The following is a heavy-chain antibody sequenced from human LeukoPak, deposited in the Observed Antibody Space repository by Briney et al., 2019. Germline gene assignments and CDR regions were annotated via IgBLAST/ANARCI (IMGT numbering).Heavy chain of an antibody. CDR1: GFTVSSNY. D-gene: IGHD6-19*01. Sequence: GGSLRLSCAAAGFTVSSNYMSWVRQAPGKGLEWVSVIYSGGGTYYADSVKGRFTISRDNSKNTLYLQMNSLRAEDTAVYYCARDPVAGFFDYWGQGTLVTVSS. CDR2: IYSGGGT. V-gene: IGHV3-53*01. J-gene: IGHJ4*02. CDR3: ARDPVAGFFDY.